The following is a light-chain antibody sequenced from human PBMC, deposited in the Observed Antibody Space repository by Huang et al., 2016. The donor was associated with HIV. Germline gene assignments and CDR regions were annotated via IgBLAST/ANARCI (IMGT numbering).Light chain of an antibody. CDR1: QNIKNY. V-gene: IGKV3-11*01. CDR2: DAS. CDR3: QQRANRPT. J-gene: IGKJ4*01. Sequence: EVVLTQSPSTLSVFPGDKVTLSCRASQNIKNYLDWYQQRPGQAPRLLIYDASNRPADISTRFSGSGSGTDFSLTINGLESEDFAIYYCQQRANRPTFGGGT.